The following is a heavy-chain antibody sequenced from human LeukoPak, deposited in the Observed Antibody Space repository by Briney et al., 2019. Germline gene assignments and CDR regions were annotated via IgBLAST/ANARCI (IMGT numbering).Heavy chain of an antibody. CDR3: ARDAELERQAGDAFDI. CDR1: GFTFSSYE. V-gene: IGHV3-48*03. J-gene: IGHJ3*02. D-gene: IGHD1-1*01. CDR2: ISSSGSTI. Sequence: PGGSLRLSCAASGFTFSSYEMNWVRQAPGKGLVWVSYISSSGSTIYYADSVKGRFTISRDNAKNSLYLQMNSLRAEDTAVYYCARDAELERQAGDAFDIWGQGTMVTVSS.